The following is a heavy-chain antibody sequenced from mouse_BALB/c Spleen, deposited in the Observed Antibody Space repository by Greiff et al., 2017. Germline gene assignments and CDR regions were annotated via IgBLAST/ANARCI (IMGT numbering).Heavy chain of an antibody. J-gene: IGHJ3*01. V-gene: IGHV5-12-1*01. D-gene: IGHD2-14*01. CDR3: ARQEYDAWFAY. CDR1: GFAFSSYD. CDR2: ISSGGGST. Sequence: EVQLVESGGGLVKPGGSLKLSCAASGFAFSSYDMSWVRQTPEKRLEWVAYISSGGGSTYYPDTVKGRFTISRDNAKNTLYLQMSSLKSEDTAMYYCARQEYDAWFAYWGQGTLVTVSA.